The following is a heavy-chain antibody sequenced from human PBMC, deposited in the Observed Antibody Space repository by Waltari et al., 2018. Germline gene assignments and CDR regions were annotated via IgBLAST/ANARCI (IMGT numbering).Heavy chain of an antibody. D-gene: IGHD6-13*01. CDR2: ISSSSSYI. J-gene: IGHJ4*02. V-gene: IGHV3-21*01. Sequence: GESGGGLVKPGGSLRLSCAASGFTFSSYSMNWVRQAPGKGLEWVSSISSSSSYIYYADSVKGRFTISRDNAKNSLYLQMNSLRAEDTAVYYCARERLSSSWTTVVDYWGQGTLVTVSS. CDR1: GFTFSSYS. CDR3: ARERLSSSWTTVVDY.